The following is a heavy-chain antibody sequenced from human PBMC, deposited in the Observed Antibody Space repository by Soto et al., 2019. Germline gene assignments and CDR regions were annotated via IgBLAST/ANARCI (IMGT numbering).Heavy chain of an antibody. J-gene: IGHJ4*02. CDR2: IYYNDDR. D-gene: IGHD5-12*01. CDR3: AHSDGGYEIIYFDF. Sequence: VSGPTLVNPTQTLTLTCTFSGFSFTTAGVAVGWIRQTPGGALEWLTLIYYNDDRRFSPSLKTRLTITGDTSKNQVVLSLTNVDPGDTATYFCAHSDGGYEIIYFDFWGQGIPGTVSS. V-gene: IGHV2-5*01. CDR1: GFSFTTAGVA.